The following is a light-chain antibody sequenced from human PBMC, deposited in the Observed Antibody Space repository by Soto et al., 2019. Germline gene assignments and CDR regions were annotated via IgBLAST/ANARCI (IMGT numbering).Light chain of an antibody. Sequence: DIQLTQSPSFLSASVGDRATITCRASQGISSYLAWYQQKPGKAPKLLIYAASTLQSGVPSRFSGSGSGTEFTLTISSLQPEDFATDYCQQYTFGQGTKLEIK. V-gene: IGKV1-9*01. CDR3: QQYT. J-gene: IGKJ2*01. CDR1: QGISSY. CDR2: AAS.